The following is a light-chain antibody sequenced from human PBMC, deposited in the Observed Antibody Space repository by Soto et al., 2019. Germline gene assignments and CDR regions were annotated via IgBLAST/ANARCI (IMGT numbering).Light chain of an antibody. CDR3: SSFTGSNYV. CDR1: ISDVGGYNF. J-gene: IGLJ1*01. Sequence: QSVLAQPASVSGAAGQAITTSCTGTISDVGGYNFVSWYQQYPGKAPKLMICDVSNRPSGVSNRFSGSKSGNTASLTISGLQAEDEADYYCSSFTGSNYVFGTGTKVTVL. CDR2: DVS. V-gene: IGLV2-14*03.